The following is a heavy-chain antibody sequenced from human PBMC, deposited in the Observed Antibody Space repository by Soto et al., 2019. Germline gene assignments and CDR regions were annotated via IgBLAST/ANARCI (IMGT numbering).Heavy chain of an antibody. CDR2: IKQDGSEK. V-gene: IGHV3-7*01. J-gene: IGHJ3*02. Sequence: GESLKISCAASGFTFSSYWMSWVRQAPGEGLEWVANIKQDGSEKYYVDSVKGRFTISRDNAKNSLSQQRNSLRAEDTAVYYCESAGGDGYNFNAPDAFDIWGQGTMVTVSS. D-gene: IGHD5-18*01. CDR1: GFTFSSYW. CDR3: ESAGGDGYNFNAPDAFDI.